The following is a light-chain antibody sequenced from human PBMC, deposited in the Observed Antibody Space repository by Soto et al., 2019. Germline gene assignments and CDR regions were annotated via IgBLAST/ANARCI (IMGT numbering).Light chain of an antibody. CDR2: GAF. CDR3: QQYNNWPRT. Sequence: EIVMTQSPATLSVSPGERATLSCRASQSVSSNLAWYQQKPGQAPRLLIYGAFTRATGIQARFSGSGSGTESTLTISSLQSEDFAVYYCQQYNNWPRTFGQGTKVDIK. CDR1: QSVSSN. V-gene: IGKV3-15*01. J-gene: IGKJ1*01.